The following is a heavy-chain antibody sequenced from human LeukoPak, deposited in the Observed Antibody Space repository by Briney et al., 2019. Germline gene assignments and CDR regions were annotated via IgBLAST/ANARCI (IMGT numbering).Heavy chain of an antibody. J-gene: IGHJ4*02. Sequence: PSETLSLTCAVYGGSFIGYYWSWTRQPPGKGLEWIGEINHSGGANYNPSLKSRVTISADTSKSQFSLKLGSVTAADTAVYYCARVPLRFLEPFDYWGQGTLVTVSS. V-gene: IGHV4-34*01. CDR1: GGSFIGYY. CDR2: INHSGGA. CDR3: ARVPLRFLEPFDY. D-gene: IGHD3-3*01.